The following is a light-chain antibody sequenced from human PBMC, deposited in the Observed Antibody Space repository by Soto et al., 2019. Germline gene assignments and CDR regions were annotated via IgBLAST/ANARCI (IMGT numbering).Light chain of an antibody. V-gene: IGKV3-15*01. CDR2: DAS. CDR3: QQYYNWPRT. CDR1: QTIDNT. Sequence: EIVMTQSPATLSLSPGERATLSCRASQTIDNTLAWYQRKPGQAPRLLIYDASTRATGVPARFSGSGSGTDFTLTISSLQSEDFAVYYCQQYYNWPRTFGQGTKVDI. J-gene: IGKJ1*01.